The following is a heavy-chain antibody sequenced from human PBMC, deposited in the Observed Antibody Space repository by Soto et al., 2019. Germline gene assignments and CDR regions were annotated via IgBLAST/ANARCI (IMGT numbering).Heavy chain of an antibody. CDR3: ARELNTESSAYYSFAF. D-gene: IGHD3-22*01. CDR2: VSTNEDRT. J-gene: IGHJ4*01. CDR1: GYIFTAYG. Sequence: ASVKVSCKTSGYIFTAYGLAWLRQAPGQRPEWMGWVSTNEDRTNYAQKFQGRVTMTTDRSTTTTSMELRSLRPDDTAVYYCARELNTESSAYYSFAFWGHGPLVTVSS. V-gene: IGHV1-18*01.